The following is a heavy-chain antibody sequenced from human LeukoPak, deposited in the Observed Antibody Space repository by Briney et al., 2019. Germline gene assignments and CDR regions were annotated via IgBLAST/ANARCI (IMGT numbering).Heavy chain of an antibody. CDR1: GFTFSGSA. J-gene: IGHJ4*02. Sequence: GGSLRLSCAASGFTFSGSAMHWVRQAPGKGLEWVAVISYDGSNKYYADSVKGRFTISRDNSKNTLYLQMNSLRAEDTAVYYCARGGYHAYYLDYWGQGSLVTVSS. V-gene: IGHV3-30-3*01. D-gene: IGHD5-18*01. CDR3: ARGGYHAYYLDY. CDR2: ISYDGSNK.